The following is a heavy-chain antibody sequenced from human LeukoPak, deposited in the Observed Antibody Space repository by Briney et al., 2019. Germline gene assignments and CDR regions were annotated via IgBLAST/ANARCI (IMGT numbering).Heavy chain of an antibody. Sequence: GGSLRLSCAASGFTFGSYGMHWVRQAPGKGLEWAAVISYDGSNKYYADSVKGRFTISRDNSKNTLYLQMNSLRAEDAAVYYCAKAINFYSGSYQGAPFGYWGQGTLVTVSS. D-gene: IGHD1-26*01. V-gene: IGHV3-30*18. CDR3: AKAINFYSGSYQGAPFGY. CDR2: ISYDGSNK. J-gene: IGHJ4*02. CDR1: GFTFGSYG.